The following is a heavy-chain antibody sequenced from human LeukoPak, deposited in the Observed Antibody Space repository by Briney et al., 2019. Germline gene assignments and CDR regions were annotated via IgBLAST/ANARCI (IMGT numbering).Heavy chain of an antibody. V-gene: IGHV4-31*03. Sequence: SQTLSLTCSVSGGSITSGGYYWSWIRQHPGKGLEWIGYIDASGNPYYNPSLKSRVTISVDTSNNHFSLNLSSVTAADTAVYYGVGDGHYVDYWGQGTQVTVSS. J-gene: IGHJ4*02. CDR2: IDASGNP. CDR3: VGDGHYVDY. CDR1: GGSITSGGYY.